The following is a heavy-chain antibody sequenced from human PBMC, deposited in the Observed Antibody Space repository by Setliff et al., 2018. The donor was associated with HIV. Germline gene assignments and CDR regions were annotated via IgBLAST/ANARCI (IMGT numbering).Heavy chain of an antibody. D-gene: IGHD3-22*01. CDR3: ATITFYYDSSGSQNKKSYFFDY. CDR2: FDPEDGEK. J-gene: IGHJ4*02. CDR1: GHTLAEIS. V-gene: IGHV1-24*01. Sequence: ASVKVSCKVSGHTLAEISMHWVRQAPGKGLEWMGGFDPEDGEKVYAQRFQGTVTMTEDTSTDTAYMELTSLTSEDTAVYYCATITFYYDSSGSQNKKSYFFDYWGQGTLVTVSS.